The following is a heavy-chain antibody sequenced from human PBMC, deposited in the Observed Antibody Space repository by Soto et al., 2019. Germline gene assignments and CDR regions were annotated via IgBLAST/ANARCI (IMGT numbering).Heavy chain of an antibody. Sequence: PGGSLRLSCAASGFKFSGFDMRWVRQAPGKGLEWLSSINRRSSDIYYADSVKGRFTISRDNAKNSLYLQMNSLRAEDTAVYYCERVHVRCSGGSCYSGSPFLPFDYGGQGTLVTVSS. D-gene: IGHD2-15*01. V-gene: IGHV3-21*01. CDR2: INRRSSDI. CDR3: ERVHVRCSGGSCYSGSPFLPFDY. J-gene: IGHJ4*02. CDR1: GFKFSGFD.